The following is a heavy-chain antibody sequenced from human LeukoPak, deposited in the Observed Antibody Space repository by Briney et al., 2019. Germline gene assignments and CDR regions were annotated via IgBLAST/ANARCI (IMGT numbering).Heavy chain of an antibody. CDR1: GYFFTSYW. V-gene: IGHV5-51*01. CDR3: ARHGVVDYYDRSGYYYGVDY. J-gene: IGHJ4*02. Sequence: GGSLQISRKGSGYFFTSYWIGWVRQMPGKGLEGMGIIYPGDYDTRYSESFQGQVTISADKSISTAYLQWSSLKASYIAMYYCARHGVVDYYDRSGYYYGVDYWGQGTLVTVSS. CDR2: IYPGDYDT. D-gene: IGHD3-22*01.